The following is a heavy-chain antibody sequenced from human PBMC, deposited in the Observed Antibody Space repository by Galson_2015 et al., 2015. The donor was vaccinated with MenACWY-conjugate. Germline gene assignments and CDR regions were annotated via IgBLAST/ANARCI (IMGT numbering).Heavy chain of an antibody. V-gene: IGHV3-30*01. CDR1: GFTFSSYT. CDR3: AREARIYACDI. D-gene: IGHD2-15*01. J-gene: IGHJ3*02. CDR2: ISSEGSNK. Sequence: SLRLSCAASGFTFSSYTMHWVRQAPGKGPEWVAVISSEGSNKNYVDSAKGRFTISRDNSKSTVYLQMNAVRAEDTAVYYCAREARIYACDIWGQGTMVTVSS.